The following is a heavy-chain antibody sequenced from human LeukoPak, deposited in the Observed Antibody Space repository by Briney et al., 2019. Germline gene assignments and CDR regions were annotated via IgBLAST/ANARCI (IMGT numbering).Heavy chain of an antibody. Sequence: GRSLRLSCAASGFIFSNYAIHWVRQAPGKGLEWVAVISYDGSNKYYADSVKGRFTISRDNSKNTLYLQMNSLRAEDTAVYYCAKEAGGYYDSSGYPVDYWGQGTLVTVSS. J-gene: IGHJ4*02. CDR2: ISYDGSNK. V-gene: IGHV3-30*04. D-gene: IGHD3-22*01. CDR1: GFIFSNYA. CDR3: AKEAGGYYDSSGYPVDY.